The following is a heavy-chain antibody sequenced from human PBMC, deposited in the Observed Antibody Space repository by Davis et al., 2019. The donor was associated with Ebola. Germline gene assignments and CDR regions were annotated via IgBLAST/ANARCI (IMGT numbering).Heavy chain of an antibody. CDR2: INTFGGTT. CDR1: GYTFTTYY. Sequence: ASLKVSCKASGYTFTTYYMHWVRQAPGQGLEWMGVINTFGGTTTYAQKLQDRVTMTRDTSTSTVYMELSSLRSEDTAMYYCARGTGTGYNSGWYVYWGQGTLVTVSS. CDR3: ARGTGTGYNSGWYVY. V-gene: IGHV1-46*04. J-gene: IGHJ4*02. D-gene: IGHD6-19*01.